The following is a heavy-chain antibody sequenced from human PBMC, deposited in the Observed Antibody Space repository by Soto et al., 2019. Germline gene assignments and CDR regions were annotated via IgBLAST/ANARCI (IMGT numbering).Heavy chain of an antibody. Sequence: TLSLTCSVSGGSISTVGNYWTWIRQPPGKGLEWIGSIYHTGSTYYSKSLRSRLTMSVDTSKSQFSLRLSSVTAADTAVYYCARATGTLRSRNCDYWGQGSLVT. CDR1: GGSISTVGNY. CDR3: ARATGTLRSRNCDY. V-gene: IGHV4-31*03. CDR2: IYHTGST. D-gene: IGHD1-1*01. J-gene: IGHJ4*02.